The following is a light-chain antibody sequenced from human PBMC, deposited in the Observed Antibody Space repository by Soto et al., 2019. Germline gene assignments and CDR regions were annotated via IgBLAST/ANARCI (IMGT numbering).Light chain of an antibody. CDR2: GAS. V-gene: IGKV3-20*01. J-gene: IGKJ2*01. CDR3: QQYGSSPYT. CDR1: QSVSSNY. Sequence: IVLTQSPGTLSLSPGERVTLSCRASQSVSSNYLAWYQQKPGQAPRLLIYGASVRATGIPDRFSGSGSGTDFTLTISRLEPEDFAVYYCQQYGSSPYTFGQGTKVDIK.